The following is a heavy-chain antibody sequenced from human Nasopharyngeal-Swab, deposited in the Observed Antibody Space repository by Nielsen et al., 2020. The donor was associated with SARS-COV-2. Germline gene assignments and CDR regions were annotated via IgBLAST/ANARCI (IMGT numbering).Heavy chain of an antibody. CDR3: ARDLDYYDSSGYDY. Sequence: GESLKISCAASGFTFSSYWMNWVRQAPGKGLEWVANIKQDGSEKYYVDSVKGRFTISRDNAKNSLYLQMNSLRAEDTAVYYCARDLDYYDSSGYDYWGQGTLVTVSS. D-gene: IGHD3-22*01. J-gene: IGHJ4*02. CDR2: IKQDGSEK. CDR1: GFTFSSYW. V-gene: IGHV3-7*01.